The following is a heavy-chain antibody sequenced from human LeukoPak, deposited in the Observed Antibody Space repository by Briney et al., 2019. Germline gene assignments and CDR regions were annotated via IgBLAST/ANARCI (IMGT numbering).Heavy chain of an antibody. D-gene: IGHD3-3*01. CDR1: GGTFSSYA. CDR2: IIPIFGTA. CDR3: ARESVDFWSGYRLYYFDY. Sequence: SVKVSCKASGGTFSSYAISWVRQAPGQGLEWMGRIIPIFGTANYAQKFQGRVTITADESTSTAYMELSSLRSEDTAVYYCARESVDFWSGYRLYYFDYWGQGTLVTVSS. V-gene: IGHV1-69*13. J-gene: IGHJ4*02.